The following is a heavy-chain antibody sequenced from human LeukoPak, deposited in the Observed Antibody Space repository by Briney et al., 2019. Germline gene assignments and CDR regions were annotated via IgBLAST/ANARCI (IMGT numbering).Heavy chain of an antibody. CDR2: IYPRDGST. J-gene: IGHJ4*02. CDR1: GYTFTSYG. Sequence: ASVKVSCKASGYTFTSYGISWVRQAPGQGLEWMGMIYPRDGSTRYAQKFQGRVTVTRDTSTSTVHMELSGLRSEDTAVYYCARDQEGFDYWGQGTLVTVSS. CDR3: ARDQEGFDY. V-gene: IGHV1-46*01.